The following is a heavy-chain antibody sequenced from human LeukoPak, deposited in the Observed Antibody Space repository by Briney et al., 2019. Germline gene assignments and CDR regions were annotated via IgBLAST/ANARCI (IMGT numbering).Heavy chain of an antibody. CDR3: ARDSTYYDSSGYDYYYGMDV. Sequence: PGGSLRLSCVASGFTFRTYTMNWVRQAPGKGLEWVSSISVSSTYIYYADSVKGRFTISRDNAKNSLYLQMISLRAEDTAIYYCARDSTYYDSSGYDYYYGMDVWGQGTMVTVSS. CDR1: GFTFRTYT. CDR2: ISVSSTYI. V-gene: IGHV3-21*01. D-gene: IGHD3-22*01. J-gene: IGHJ6*02.